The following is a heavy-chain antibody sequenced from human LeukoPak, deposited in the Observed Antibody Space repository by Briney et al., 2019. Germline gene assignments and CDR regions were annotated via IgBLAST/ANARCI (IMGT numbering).Heavy chain of an antibody. Sequence: PSQTLSLTCTVSGGSISGDYYWSWIRQPPGKGLEWIGYIYYSGSTYYHPSLKSRVTISVDTSKNQFSLKLSSVTAADTAVYYCARDRGWLYYYDNSGYHFDYWGQGTLVTVSS. CDR3: ARDRGWLYYYDNSGYHFDY. CDR2: IYYSGST. D-gene: IGHD3-22*01. V-gene: IGHV4-30-4*01. J-gene: IGHJ4*02. CDR1: GGSISGDYY.